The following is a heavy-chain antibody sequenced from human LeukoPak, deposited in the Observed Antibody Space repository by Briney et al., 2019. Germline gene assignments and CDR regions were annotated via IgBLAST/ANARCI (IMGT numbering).Heavy chain of an antibody. V-gene: IGHV4-39*01. J-gene: IGHJ6*03. CDR3: ARLGLVSYYYYMDV. CDR2: IYYNGRT. Sequence: PSETLSLTCTVSGYSIRSSGYWCGRLQHPRGKGLEFTGSIYYNGRTYYNPSLKSRVTISVDTSKNQFSLKLTSMIVADTAVYYCARLGLVSYYYYMDVWGKGTTVTVSS. D-gene: IGHD1-26*01. CDR1: GYSIRSSGYW.